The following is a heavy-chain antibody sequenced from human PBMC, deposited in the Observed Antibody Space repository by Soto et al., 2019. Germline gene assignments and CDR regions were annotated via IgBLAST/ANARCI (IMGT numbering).Heavy chain of an antibody. V-gene: IGHV3-23*01. CDR3: AKEGHGDYVSLGFLGWFDP. D-gene: IGHD4-17*01. CDR2: ISGSGGST. Sequence: GGFLRLSCAASGFTFSSYAMSWVRQAPGKGLEWVSAISGSGGSTYYADSVKGRFTISRDNSKNTLYLQMNSLRAEDTAVYYCAKEGHGDYVSLGFLGWFDPWGQGTLVTVSS. CDR1: GFTFSSYA. J-gene: IGHJ5*02.